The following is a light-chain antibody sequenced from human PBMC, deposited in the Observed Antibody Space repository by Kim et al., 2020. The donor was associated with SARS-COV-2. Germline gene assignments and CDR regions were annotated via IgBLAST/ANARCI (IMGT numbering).Light chain of an antibody. V-gene: IGKV1-39*01. CDR3: QQSYTTPIT. Sequence: DIQMTQSPPSLSASVGDRVTITCRTSESISNHLNWYQQKPGRAPRLLVFGASSLHTGVPSWFSGSGSGTDFTLTVSSLQPEDFATYYCQQSYTTPITIGQGTRLEIK. CDR2: GAS. J-gene: IGKJ5*01. CDR1: ESISNH.